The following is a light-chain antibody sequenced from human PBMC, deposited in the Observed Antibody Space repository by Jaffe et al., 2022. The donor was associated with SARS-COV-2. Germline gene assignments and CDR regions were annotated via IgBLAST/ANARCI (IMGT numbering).Light chain of an antibody. V-gene: IGLV3-21*02. Sequence: SFVLTQPPSVSVAPGQTASVACGGSNIGSKSVHWYQQKAGQAPVLVIYDDSGRPSGIPERFSGSNSGNTATLTISRVEAGDEADYYCQVCDNDNDGNWVFGGGTKLTVL. J-gene: IGLJ3*02. CDR1: NIGSKS. CDR2: DDS. CDR3: QVCDNDNDGNWV.